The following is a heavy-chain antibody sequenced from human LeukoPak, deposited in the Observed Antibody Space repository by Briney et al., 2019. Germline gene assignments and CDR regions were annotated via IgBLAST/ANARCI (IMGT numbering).Heavy chain of an antibody. CDR2: IRYDGSNK. CDR3: AKVPCSTTTCYSYYMDV. D-gene: IGHD2/OR15-2a*01. J-gene: IGHJ6*03. CDR1: GFRFSNYG. V-gene: IGHV3-30*02. Sequence: PGGFLRLSCAASGFRFSNYGMHWVRQAPGNVMGWEAFIRYDGSNKYYGDSVKDRFSISRDNSKNTLYLQMNSLRAEDTAVYYCAKVPCSTTTCYSYYMDVWAKGTTVTVSS.